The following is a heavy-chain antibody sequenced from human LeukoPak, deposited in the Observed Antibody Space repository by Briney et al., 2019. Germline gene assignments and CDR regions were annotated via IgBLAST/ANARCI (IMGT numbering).Heavy chain of an antibody. CDR2: INPSGGST. Sequence: ASVKVSCKASGYTFTGYYLHWVRQAPGQGLEWMGIINPSGGSTSYAQKFQGRVTMTRDMSTSTVYMELSSLRSEDTAVYYCARMNLWGSYYIWGQGTLVTVSS. V-gene: IGHV1-46*01. CDR1: GYTFTGYY. J-gene: IGHJ4*02. CDR3: ARMNLWGSYYI. D-gene: IGHD1-26*01.